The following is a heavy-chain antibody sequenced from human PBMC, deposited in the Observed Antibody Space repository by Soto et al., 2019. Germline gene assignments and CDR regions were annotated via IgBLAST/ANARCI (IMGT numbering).Heavy chain of an antibody. CDR2: ITTDGGST. Sequence: EVQLVESGGDLVQPGGSLRLSCAASGFTFNSYWMHWVRQAPGKGLVWVSLITTDGGSTSYADSVKGRFTISRDNAKNTLYLQMSSLRAEDTAVYYCASGSGWYSPDYWGQGTLVTVSS. CDR3: ASGSGWYSPDY. D-gene: IGHD6-19*01. CDR1: GFTFNSYW. V-gene: IGHV3-74*01. J-gene: IGHJ4*02.